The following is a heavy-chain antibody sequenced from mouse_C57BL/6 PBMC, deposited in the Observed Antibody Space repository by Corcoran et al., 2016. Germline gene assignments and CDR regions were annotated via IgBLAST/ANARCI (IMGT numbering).Heavy chain of an antibody. D-gene: IGHD2-12*01. CDR2: ISYDGSN. V-gene: IGHV3-6*01. CDR3: ARAYYSPWCAY. J-gene: IGHJ3*01. CDR1: GYSITSGYY. Sequence: DVQLQESGPGLVKPSQSLSLTCSVTGYSITSGYYWNWIRQFPGNKLAWMGYISYDGSNNYTPSLKKRITITRDTSKNQFFLKLNSVTTDDTATYDCARAYYSPWCAYWRQGTLVTASA.